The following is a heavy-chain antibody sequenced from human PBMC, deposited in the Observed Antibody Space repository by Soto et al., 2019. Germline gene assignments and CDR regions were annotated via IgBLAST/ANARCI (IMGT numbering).Heavy chain of an antibody. J-gene: IGHJ6*02. V-gene: IGHV3-30*18. D-gene: IGHD6-19*01. CDR2: ILYGGSKK. CDR3: VKDGSSGWPYFDDMDV. Sequence: GSLILSCAASGFTFSSYGMHWVRQAPGKGLEWVAVILYGGSKKYYADSVKGRFTISRDNSKNTLYLQMSSLRAEDTALYYCVKDGSSGWPYFDDMDVWGQGTTVTVSS. CDR1: GFTFSSYG.